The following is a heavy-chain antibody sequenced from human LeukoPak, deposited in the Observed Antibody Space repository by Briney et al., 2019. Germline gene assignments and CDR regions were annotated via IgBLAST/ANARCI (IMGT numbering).Heavy chain of an antibody. V-gene: IGHV3-23*01. Sequence: GGSLRLSCAASGFTFSSYAMSWVRQAPGKGLEWVSAISGSGGSTYYADSVKGRFTISRDNSKNTLYLQMNSLRAEDTAVYYCAKNVGATYYHYYYMDVWGKGTTVTVSS. CDR1: GFTFSSYA. D-gene: IGHD1-26*01. CDR2: ISGSGGST. J-gene: IGHJ6*03. CDR3: AKNVGATYYHYYYMDV.